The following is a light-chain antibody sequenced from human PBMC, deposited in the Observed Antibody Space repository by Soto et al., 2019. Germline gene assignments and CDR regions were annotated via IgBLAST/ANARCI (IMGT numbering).Light chain of an antibody. CDR1: QSVSSN. Sequence: EIVMTQSPATLSVSPGERATLSCRASQSVSSNLAWYQQKPGQAPRLLIYDASSRATGIPDRFSGSGSGTDFTLTISRLETEDFAVYYCQQYGSSPLTFGGGTKVDIK. CDR2: DAS. V-gene: IGKV3-20*01. J-gene: IGKJ4*01. CDR3: QQYGSSPLT.